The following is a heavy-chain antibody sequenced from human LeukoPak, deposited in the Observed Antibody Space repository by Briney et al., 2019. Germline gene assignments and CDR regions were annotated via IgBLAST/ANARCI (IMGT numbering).Heavy chain of an antibody. J-gene: IGHJ4*02. V-gene: IGHV3-21*01. Sequence: GGSLRLSCAASGFTFSSYSMNWVRQAPGKGLEWVSSISSSSSYIYYADSVKGRFTISRDNAKNSLYLQMNSLRAEDTAVYYCAREGWSYGSGSYPNWGQGTLVTVSS. D-gene: IGHD3-10*01. CDR3: AREGWSYGSGSYPN. CDR2: ISSSSSYI. CDR1: GFTFSSYS.